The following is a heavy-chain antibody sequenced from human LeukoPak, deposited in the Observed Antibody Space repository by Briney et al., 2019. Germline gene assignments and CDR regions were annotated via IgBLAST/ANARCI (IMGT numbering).Heavy chain of an antibody. J-gene: IGHJ4*02. CDR2: ITSSGNTI. CDR1: GFSFSSYE. Sequence: PGGSLRLSCAASGFSFSSYEMNWVRQAPGKGLEWVSYITSSGNTIYYADSVNGRFTISRDNAKNSLFLQMNSLRGEDTAVYYCARAPYSSGWFRLDYRGQGILVTVSS. V-gene: IGHV3-48*03. D-gene: IGHD6-19*01. CDR3: ARAPYSSGWFRLDY.